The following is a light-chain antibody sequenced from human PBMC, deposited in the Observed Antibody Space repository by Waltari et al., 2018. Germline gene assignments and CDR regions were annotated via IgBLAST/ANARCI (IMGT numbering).Light chain of an antibody. J-gene: IGKJ3*01. V-gene: IGKV1-39*01. Sequence: DIQMTQSPSSLSASVGDRVTITCRATQSISSYLNWYQQKQGKAPKLLIYAASNLQSGVPSRFSGSGSGTVFTLTISSLQPEDFATYYCQQKFTFGPGTKVDVK. CDR3: QQKFT. CDR2: AAS. CDR1: QSISSY.